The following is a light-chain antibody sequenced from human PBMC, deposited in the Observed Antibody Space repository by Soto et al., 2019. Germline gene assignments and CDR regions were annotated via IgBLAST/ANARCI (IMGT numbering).Light chain of an antibody. V-gene: IGKV3-15*01. Sequence: EIVMTQSPATLSVSPGEKATLSCRAIQTVSNNLAWYQQKPGQAPRLLIYFASTRATGIPARFSGSGSGTEFTLTISSLQSEDFAVYYCQQYSKWPLTFGGGTKVETK. J-gene: IGKJ4*01. CDR3: QQYSKWPLT. CDR1: QTVSNN. CDR2: FAS.